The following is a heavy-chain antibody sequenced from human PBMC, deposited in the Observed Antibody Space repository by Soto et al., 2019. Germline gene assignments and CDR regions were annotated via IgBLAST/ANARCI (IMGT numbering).Heavy chain of an antibody. CDR3: ARPYGGKIGDAPDL. Sequence: PGGSLRLSCAASGFTFSTYAMSWVRQVPGKGLEWVSTISDAAGSAYYVDSVKGRFTISIDNSKKTLYLQMNSLRAEDSAVYYCARPYGGKIGDAPDLWGQGTMVTVSS. J-gene: IGHJ3*01. D-gene: IGHD4-17*01. V-gene: IGHV3-23*01. CDR1: GFTFSTYA. CDR2: ISDAAGSA.